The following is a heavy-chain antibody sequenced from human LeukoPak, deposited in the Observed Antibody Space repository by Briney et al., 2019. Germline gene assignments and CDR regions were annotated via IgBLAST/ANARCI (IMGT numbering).Heavy chain of an antibody. J-gene: IGHJ4*02. CDR1: GGSISSGGYY. V-gene: IGHV4-31*03. CDR2: IYYSGST. CDR3: ARAYDYGDSYYFDY. Sequence: SETLSLTCTVSGGSISSGGYYWRWIRQHPGKGLEWIGYIYYSGSTYYNPSLKSRVTISVDTSKNQFSLKLSSVTAADTAVYYCARAYDYGDSYYFDYWGQGTLVTVSS. D-gene: IGHD4-17*01.